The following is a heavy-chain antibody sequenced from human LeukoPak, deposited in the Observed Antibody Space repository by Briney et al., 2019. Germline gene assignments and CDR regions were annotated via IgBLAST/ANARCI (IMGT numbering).Heavy chain of an antibody. Sequence: ASVKVSCKASGYTFTGYYXXXXXXAPXQXLEXXXWINPNSGGTNYAQXXQGXXTMTRXTSISTAYMELSRLRSDDTAVYYCARGKGRLGILDYWGQGTLVTVSS. CDR3: ARGKGRLGILDY. CDR1: GYTFTGYY. CDR2: INPNSGGT. D-gene: IGHD7-27*01. V-gene: IGHV1-2*02. J-gene: IGHJ4*02.